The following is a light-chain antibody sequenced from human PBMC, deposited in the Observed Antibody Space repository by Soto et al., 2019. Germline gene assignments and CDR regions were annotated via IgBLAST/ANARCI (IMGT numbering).Light chain of an antibody. CDR2: FAS. V-gene: IGKV1D-16*01. CDR3: QQLHSYPIT. CDR1: QGISTL. Sequence: DIQMTQSPSLLSASVGDTVTITCRASQGISTLLAWYQQKPGKAPKPLIYFASSLQSGVPSRFTGSVSGIDGTITISSLKKEDGSTYDGQQLHSYPITFGQGTRLEIK. J-gene: IGKJ5*01.